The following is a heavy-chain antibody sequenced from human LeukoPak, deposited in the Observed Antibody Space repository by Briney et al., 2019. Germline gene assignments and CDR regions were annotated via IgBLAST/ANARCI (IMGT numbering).Heavy chain of an antibody. CDR1: GGSFSGYY. J-gene: IGHJ4*02. CDR3: ARHRKYQLLTHFDY. V-gene: IGHV4-39*01. Sequence: PSETLSHTCAVYGGSFSGYYWGWLRQPPGKGLEWIGSIYYSGSTYYNPSLKSRVTISVDTSKNQVSLKLSSVTAADTAVYYCARHRKYQLLTHFDYWGQGTLVTVSS. CDR2: IYYSGST. D-gene: IGHD2-2*01.